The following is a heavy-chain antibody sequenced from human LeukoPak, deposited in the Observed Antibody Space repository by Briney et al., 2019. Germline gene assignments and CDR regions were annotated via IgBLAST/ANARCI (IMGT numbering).Heavy chain of an antibody. J-gene: IGHJ4*02. D-gene: IGHD4-23*01. V-gene: IGHV1-69*05. Sequence: ASVKVSCKASGGTFSSYAISWVRQAPGQGLEWMGGIIPIFGTATYAQKFQGRVTITTDESTSTAYMELSSLRSEDTAVYYCARWRDDYGGNFYFDYWGQGTLVTVSS. CDR3: ARWRDDYGGNFYFDY. CDR2: IIPIFGTA. CDR1: GGTFSSYA.